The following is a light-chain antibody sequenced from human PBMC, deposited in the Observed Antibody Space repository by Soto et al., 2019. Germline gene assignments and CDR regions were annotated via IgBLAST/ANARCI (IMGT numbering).Light chain of an antibody. Sequence: EIVMTQSPATLSVPPGERATLSCTASQSVSSNLAWYQQKPGQAPRLLIYGASTRATGIPARFSGSGSGTEFTLTISSLQSEDFAVYYCQQYIRWPLTFGGGTKVDIK. V-gene: IGKV3-15*01. CDR2: GAS. J-gene: IGKJ4*01. CDR1: QSVSSN. CDR3: QQYIRWPLT.